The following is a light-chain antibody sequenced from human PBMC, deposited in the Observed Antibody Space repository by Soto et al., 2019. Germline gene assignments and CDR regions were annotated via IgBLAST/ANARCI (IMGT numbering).Light chain of an antibody. J-gene: IGLJ1*01. Sequence: QSVLTQPPSVSGTPAQRVTISCSGSSSNIGSNTVNWYQQLPGAAPRLLIYSNNQRPSGVPDRFSCSKSGTSASLAISGLQSEDEADYYCGTWDDSLNSYVFGTGTKLTVL. CDR1: SSNIGSNT. CDR2: SNN. CDR3: GTWDDSLNSYV. V-gene: IGLV1-44*01.